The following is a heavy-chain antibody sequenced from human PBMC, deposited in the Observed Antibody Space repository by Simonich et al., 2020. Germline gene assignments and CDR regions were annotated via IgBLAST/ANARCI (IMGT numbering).Heavy chain of an antibody. V-gene: IGHV1-18*01. J-gene: IGHJ4*02. CDR1: GYTFTSYG. CDR3: ARASRGTWWYYYFDY. CDR2: IEAYNGNT. D-gene: IGHD2-15*01. Sequence: QVQLVQSGAEVKKPGASVKVSCKASGYTFTSYGISWVRQAPGQGLDWMEWIEAYNGNTNYAQKLQGRVTMTTDTSTSTAYMELRSLRSDDTAVYYCARASRGTWWYYYFDYWGQGTLVTVSS.